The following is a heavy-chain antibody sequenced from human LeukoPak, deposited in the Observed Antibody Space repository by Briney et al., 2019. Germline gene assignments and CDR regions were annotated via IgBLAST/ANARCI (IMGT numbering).Heavy chain of an antibody. Sequence: SETLSLTCAVYGGSFSGYYWSWIRQPPGKGLEWIGEINHSGSTNYNPSLKSRVTISVDTSKNQFSLKLSSVTAADTAVYYCARQRYYYGSGSPQDVWGKGTTVTVSS. CDR3: ARQRYYYGSGSPQDV. CDR1: GGSFSGYY. J-gene: IGHJ6*04. V-gene: IGHV4-34*01. CDR2: INHSGST. D-gene: IGHD3-10*01.